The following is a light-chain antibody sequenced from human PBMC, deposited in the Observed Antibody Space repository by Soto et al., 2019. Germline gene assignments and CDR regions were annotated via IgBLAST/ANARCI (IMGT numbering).Light chain of an antibody. CDR2: GAS. CDR1: QSVTSNY. J-gene: IGKJ1*01. V-gene: IGKV3-20*01. Sequence: EIVLRLSPGTPSLSPVERATLSCGASQSVTSNYLSWYQQKPGQAPRLLIFGASTRATGIPDRFSGSGSGTDFTLTISRLEPEDFAVYYCQHYYTSYTTFGQGTKVDI. CDR3: QHYYTSYTT.